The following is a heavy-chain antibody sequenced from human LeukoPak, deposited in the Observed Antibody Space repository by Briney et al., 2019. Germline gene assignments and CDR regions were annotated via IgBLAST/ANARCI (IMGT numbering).Heavy chain of an antibody. CDR2: IYYSGST. V-gene: IGHV4-38-2*02. Sequence: SETLSLTCTVSGYSINSGYYWSWIRQPPGKRLEWIGSIYYSGSTNYNPSLKSRVTISVDTSKNQFSLKLSSVTAADTAVYYCARSRGRSSSSFYYWGQGTLVTVSS. CDR3: ARSRGRSSSSFYY. J-gene: IGHJ4*02. CDR1: GYSINSGYY. D-gene: IGHD6-6*01.